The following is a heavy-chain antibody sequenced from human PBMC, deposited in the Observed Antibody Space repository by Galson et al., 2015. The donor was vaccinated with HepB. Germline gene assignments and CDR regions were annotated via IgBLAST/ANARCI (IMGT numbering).Heavy chain of an antibody. CDR1: GYTFTSYY. Sequence: SAKVSCKASGYTFTSYYMDWMRQAPGQGLEWMGIINPSRGSTSYAQKFQGRVTMTRDTSTSTVYMELSSLRSEDTAVYYCARITVTKGNYFDYWGQGTLVTVSS. CDR3: ARITVTKGNYFDY. D-gene: IGHD4-17*01. V-gene: IGHV1-46*01. J-gene: IGHJ4*02. CDR2: INPSRGST.